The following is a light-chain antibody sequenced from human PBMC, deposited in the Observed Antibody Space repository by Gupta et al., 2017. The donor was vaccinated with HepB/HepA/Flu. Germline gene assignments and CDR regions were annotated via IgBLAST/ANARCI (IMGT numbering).Light chain of an antibody. CDR2: QAA. CDR1: QSSNSW. V-gene: IGKV1-5*03. J-gene: IGKJ1*01. Sequence: DVQLPQSPSTLSAAVGDRVTITCRASQSSNSWLAWYQKKSGKATTLLRDQAATLESGVPSRFSVSGSGTEFTLTISSLKPDDFAIDDCPQFYTYAQDRTFGPGTKVEI. CDR3: PQFYTYAQDRT.